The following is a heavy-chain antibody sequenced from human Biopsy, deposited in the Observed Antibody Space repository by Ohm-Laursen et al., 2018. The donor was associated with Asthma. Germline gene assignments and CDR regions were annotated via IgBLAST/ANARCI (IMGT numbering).Heavy chain of an antibody. D-gene: IGHD1-20*01. V-gene: IGHV7-4-1*02. Sequence: ASVKVSCKASGYTLTSYGMNWVRQAPGQGLEWMGWMNTNTGNPTYAQGFTGRFVFSLDTSVSTAYLQISSPKAEDTAVYYCARRYNWNGMDVWGQGTTVTVSS. CDR2: MNTNTGNP. CDR1: GYTLTSYG. J-gene: IGHJ6*02. CDR3: ARRYNWNGMDV.